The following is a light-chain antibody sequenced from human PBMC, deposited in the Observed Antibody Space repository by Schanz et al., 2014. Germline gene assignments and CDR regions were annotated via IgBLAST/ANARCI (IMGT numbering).Light chain of an antibody. CDR2: NVN. Sequence: QSVLTQPRSVSGSPGQSVTISCTGTNSDVGGYNYVSWYQQHPGKAPKLLIYNVNARPSGVPDRFSGSKSGNTASLTISGLQAEDDADYYCSSYTITGPDVVFGGGTKLTVL. V-gene: IGLV2-11*01. CDR1: NSDVGGYNY. J-gene: IGLJ2*01. CDR3: SSYTITGPDVV.